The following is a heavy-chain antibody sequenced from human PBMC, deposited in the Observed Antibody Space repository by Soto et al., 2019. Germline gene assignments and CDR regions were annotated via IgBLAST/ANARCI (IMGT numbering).Heavy chain of an antibody. D-gene: IGHD2-2*01. Sequence: QVQLVESGGGVVQPGRSLRLSCAASGFTFSSYAMHWVRQAPGKGLEWVAVISYYGSNKYYADSVKGRFTISRDNSKNTLYLQMNSLRAEDTAVYYCARDRRPVGVYYYYGMDVWGQGTTVTVSS. CDR3: ARDRRPVGVYYYYGMDV. J-gene: IGHJ6*02. CDR1: GFTFSSYA. V-gene: IGHV3-30-3*01. CDR2: ISYYGSNK.